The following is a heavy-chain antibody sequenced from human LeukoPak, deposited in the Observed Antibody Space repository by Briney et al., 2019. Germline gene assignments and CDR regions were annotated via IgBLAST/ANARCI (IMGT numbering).Heavy chain of an antibody. CDR3: AHYKSSGWGGAYFDY. J-gene: IGHJ4*02. V-gene: IGHV4-34*01. D-gene: IGHD6-25*01. Sequence: SETLSLTCAVYGGSFSGYYWSWIRQPPGKGLEWIGEINHSGSTNYNPSLKSRVTISVDTSKNQFSLKLGSVTAADTAVYYCAHYKSSGWGGAYFDYWGQGTLVTVSS. CDR1: GGSFSGYY. CDR2: INHSGST.